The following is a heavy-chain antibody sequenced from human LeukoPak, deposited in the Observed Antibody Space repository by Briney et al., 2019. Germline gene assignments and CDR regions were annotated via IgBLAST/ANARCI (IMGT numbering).Heavy chain of an antibody. CDR3: TKEMGSGWAWSD. CDR2: ISGSGSST. D-gene: IGHD6-19*01. CDR1: GFSVSDYA. Sequence: GGSLRLSCTASGFSVSDYALSWVRQAPGKGLQWVSAISGSGSSTYYADAVKGRFTISRDNSENTMYLQMNSLRAEDTAVYYCTKEMGSGWAWSDWGQGTLVTVSS. J-gene: IGHJ4*02. V-gene: IGHV3-23*01.